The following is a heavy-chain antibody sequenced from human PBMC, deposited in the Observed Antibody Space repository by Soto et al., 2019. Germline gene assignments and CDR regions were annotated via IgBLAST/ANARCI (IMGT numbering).Heavy chain of an antibody. Sequence: QVQLQESGPGLVKPSGTLSLSCAVSGGSITNTKWWTWVRQAPGQGLEWIGAISRSEGSTYNPSLKGRVAMSLETSNNQFSLRLRSVTAADTAVYYCATQTISYTWDVWGQGTTVTVS. CDR2: ISRSEGS. CDR1: GGSITNTKW. J-gene: IGHJ6*02. CDR3: ATQTISYTWDV. D-gene: IGHD1-1*01. V-gene: IGHV4-4*02.